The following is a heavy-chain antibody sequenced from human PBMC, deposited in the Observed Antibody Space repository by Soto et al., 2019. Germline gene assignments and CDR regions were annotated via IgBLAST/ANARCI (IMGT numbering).Heavy chain of an antibody. CDR1: GFTFSSYA. V-gene: IGHV3-23*01. D-gene: IGHD3-10*01. Sequence: DVQLLESGGHLVQPGGSLRLSCAASGFTFSSYAMSWVRQAPGKGLEWVSSVSAGGDMTYYSDSVKGRFTISRDNSNNALSLQISRLRVEDTALYYCARGDRGGSGSPASYYYSGLDVWGQATTVTVS. CDR2: VSAGGDMT. J-gene: IGHJ6*02. CDR3: ARGDRGGSGSPASYYYSGLDV.